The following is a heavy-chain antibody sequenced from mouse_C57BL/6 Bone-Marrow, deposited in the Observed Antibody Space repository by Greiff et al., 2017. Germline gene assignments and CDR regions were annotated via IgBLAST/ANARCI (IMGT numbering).Heavy chain of an antibody. Sequence: QVQLQQPGAELVKPGASVKMSCKASGYTFTSYWITWVKQRPGQGLGWIGDIYPGSGSTNYNEKFKSKATLTVDTSSSTAYMQLSSLTSEDSAVYYCARTVLRDPAWFAYWGQGTLVTVSA. J-gene: IGHJ3*01. CDR2: IYPGSGST. D-gene: IGHD1-1*01. V-gene: IGHV1-55*01. CDR3: ARTVLRDPAWFAY. CDR1: GYTFTSYW.